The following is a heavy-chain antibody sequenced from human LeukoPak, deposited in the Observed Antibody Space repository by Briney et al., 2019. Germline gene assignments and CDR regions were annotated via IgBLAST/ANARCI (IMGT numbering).Heavy chain of an antibody. D-gene: IGHD6-13*01. J-gene: IGHJ4*02. CDR2: ISASNGNT. CDR3: ARFPLYYISNWHYYFDY. Sequence: ASVKLSCKASGYTFTNYGVSWVRQAPGQGLEWVGWISASNGNTNYAQKLQGRVTMTTDTSTSTAYVELRSLRSDDTAVYYCARFPLYYISNWHYYFDYWGQGTLLTVSS. V-gene: IGHV1-18*01. CDR1: GYTFTNYG.